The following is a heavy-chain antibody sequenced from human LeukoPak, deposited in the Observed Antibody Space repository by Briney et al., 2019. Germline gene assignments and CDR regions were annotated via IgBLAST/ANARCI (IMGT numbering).Heavy chain of an antibody. Sequence: GGSLRLSCAASGFTSSSYAMHWVRQAPGKGLEWVAVISYDGSNKYYADSVKGRFTISRDNSKNTLYLQMSSLRAEDTAVYYCARELKRFLDYWGQGTLVTVSS. CDR2: ISYDGSNK. J-gene: IGHJ4*02. D-gene: IGHD3-3*01. CDR1: GFTSSSYA. CDR3: ARELKRFLDY. V-gene: IGHV3-30-3*01.